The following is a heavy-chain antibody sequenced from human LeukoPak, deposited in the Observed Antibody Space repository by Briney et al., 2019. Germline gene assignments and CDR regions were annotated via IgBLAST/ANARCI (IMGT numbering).Heavy chain of an antibody. CDR3: ARVVFPGYYYYMDV. D-gene: IGHD2-21*01. CDR2: IYYSGST. V-gene: IGHV4-59*01. CDR1: GGSISSYY. Sequence: PSEALSLTCTVSGGSISSYYWSWIRQPPGKGLEWIGYIYYSGSTNYNPSLKSRVTISVDTSKNQFSLKLSSVTAADTAVYYCARVVFPGYYYYMDVWGKGTTVTISS. J-gene: IGHJ6*03.